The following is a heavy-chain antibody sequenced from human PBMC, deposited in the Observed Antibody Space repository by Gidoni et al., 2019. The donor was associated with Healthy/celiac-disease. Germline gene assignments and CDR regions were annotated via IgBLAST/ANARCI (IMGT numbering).Heavy chain of an antibody. CDR1: GFTLSSYG. J-gene: IGHJ5*02. CDR2: ISYDGSNK. D-gene: IGHD2-2*01. Sequence: QVQLVESGGGVVQPGWSLSLHCAASGFTLSSYGMHWVRQAQGKGLEVVAVISYDGSNKYYAESVKGRFTISRDNSKNTLYLQMNSLRAEDTAVYYCAKAKYQLRRGSGGFDPWGQGTLVTVSS. CDR3: AKAKYQLRRGSGGFDP. V-gene: IGHV3-30*18.